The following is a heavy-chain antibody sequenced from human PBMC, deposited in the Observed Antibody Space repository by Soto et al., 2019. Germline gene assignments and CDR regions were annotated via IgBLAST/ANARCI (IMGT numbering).Heavy chain of an antibody. D-gene: IGHD6-6*01. J-gene: IGHJ4*02. CDR1: GFTFSSYA. Sequence: QVQLVESGGGVVQPGRSLRLSCAASGFTFSSYAMHWVSQAPGKGLEWVAVISYDGSNKYYADSVKGRFTISRDNSKNTLYLQMNSLRAEDTAVYYCAREISSLKYSSSYWWGQGTLVTVSS. V-gene: IGHV3-30-3*01. CDR2: ISYDGSNK. CDR3: AREISSLKYSSSYW.